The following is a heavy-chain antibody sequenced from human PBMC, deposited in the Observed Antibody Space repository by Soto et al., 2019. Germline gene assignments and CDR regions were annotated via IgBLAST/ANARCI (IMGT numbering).Heavy chain of an antibody. Sequence: GEALKISCKGSGYSFTSYWISWVRQMPGKGLEWMGRIDPSDYYTNYSPSFQGHVTISADKSISTAYLQWSSLKASDTAMYYSALLAMATRRRYYGMDVWGQGTTVTVSS. D-gene: IGHD5-12*01. CDR1: GYSFTSYW. CDR2: IDPSDYYT. CDR3: ALLAMATRRRYYGMDV. V-gene: IGHV5-10-1*01. J-gene: IGHJ6*02.